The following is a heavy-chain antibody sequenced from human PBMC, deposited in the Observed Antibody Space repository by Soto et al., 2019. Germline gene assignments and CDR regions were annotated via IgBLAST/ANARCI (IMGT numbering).Heavy chain of an antibody. V-gene: IGHV3-23*01. J-gene: IGHJ1*01. CDR1: GFTFSTYA. Sequence: EVQLLQSGGGLVQPGGSLRLSCAASGFTFSTYAMAWVRQVPGKGLEWVSTVSGGGDHTYYADSVKGRSTISRDASKNTLYLQMDSLRVEDTAVYYCAKSGFADLEYGGQGALVTVSS. CDR3: AKSGFADLEY. D-gene: IGHD1-26*01. CDR2: VSGGGDHT.